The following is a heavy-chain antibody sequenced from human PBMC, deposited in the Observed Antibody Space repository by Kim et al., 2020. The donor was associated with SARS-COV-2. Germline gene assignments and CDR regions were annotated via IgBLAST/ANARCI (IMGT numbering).Heavy chain of an antibody. CDR1: GFTLSLYS. J-gene: IGHJ3*01. D-gene: IGHD3-3*01. V-gene: IGHV3-48*04. CDR3: VRENFWALDV. CDR2: ISGSGTIT. Sequence: GGSLRLSCATSGFTLSLYSMNWVRQSPGKGLEWVSHISGSGTITKHADSVRGRFTISRDNAKNSLFLQVNGLRADDTAVYYCVRENFWALDVWGQGTLVTVAS.